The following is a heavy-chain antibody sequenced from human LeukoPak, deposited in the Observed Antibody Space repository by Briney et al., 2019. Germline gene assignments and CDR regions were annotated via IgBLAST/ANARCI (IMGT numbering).Heavy chain of an antibody. D-gene: IGHD2-2*01. CDR3: AKGATATSQYQLLSPWFDP. J-gene: IGHJ5*02. Sequence: GGSLRLSCAASGFTFDDYAMHWVRQAPGKGLEWVSGVSWDSGYIVYADSVKGRFTISRDNAMNSLYLQMHSLRAEDTALYYCAKGATATSQYQLLSPWFDPWGQGTLVTVSS. V-gene: IGHV3-9*01. CDR2: VSWDSGYI. CDR1: GFTFDDYA.